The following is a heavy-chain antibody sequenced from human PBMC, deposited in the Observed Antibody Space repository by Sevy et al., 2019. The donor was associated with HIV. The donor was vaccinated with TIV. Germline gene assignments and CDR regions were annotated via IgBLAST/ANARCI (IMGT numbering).Heavy chain of an antibody. J-gene: IGHJ6*02. D-gene: IGHD1-7*01. CDR3: ARELTGTKGVYYYYGMDV. V-gene: IGHV3-53*01. Sequence: GGSLRLSCAASGFTVISNYMSWVRQAPGKGLEWVSVIYSGGSTYYADSVKGRFTISRDNSKNTLYLQMKSLRAEDMAVYYCARELTGTKGVYYYYGMDVWGQGTTVTVSS. CDR2: IYSGGST. CDR1: GFTVISNY.